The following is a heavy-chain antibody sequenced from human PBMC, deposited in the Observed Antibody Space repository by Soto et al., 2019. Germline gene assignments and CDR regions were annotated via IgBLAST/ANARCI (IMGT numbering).Heavy chain of an antibody. Sequence: EVQLVESGGGLVQPGGSLRLSCAASGFTFSSYWMHWDRQAPGKGLVWVSRINSDGSSTSNADSVKGRFTISRDNAKNTLYLPMNSLRAEDTAVYYCVRTSLVVAAATRADYWGQGTLVTVSS. CDR2: INSDGSST. CDR1: GFTFSSYW. CDR3: VRTSLVVAAATRADY. J-gene: IGHJ4*02. V-gene: IGHV3-74*01. D-gene: IGHD2-15*01.